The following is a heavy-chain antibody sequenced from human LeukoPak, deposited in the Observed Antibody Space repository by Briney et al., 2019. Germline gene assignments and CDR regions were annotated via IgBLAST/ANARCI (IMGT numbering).Heavy chain of an antibody. V-gene: IGHV3-48*04. J-gene: IGHJ6*04. D-gene: IGHD3-10*02. CDR2: ISSSSSTI. Sequence: GGSLRLSCVASGFLFSTYSMNWVRQAPGKGLEWVSYISSSSSTIYYADSVKGRFTISRDNAKNSLYLQMNSLRAEDTAVYYCAELGITMIGGVWGKGTTVTISS. CDR3: AELGITMIGGV. CDR1: GFLFSTYS.